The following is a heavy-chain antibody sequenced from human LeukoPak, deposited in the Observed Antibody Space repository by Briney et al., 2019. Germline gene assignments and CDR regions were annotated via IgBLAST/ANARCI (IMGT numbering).Heavy chain of an antibody. D-gene: IGHD6-13*01. V-gene: IGHV3-53*01. J-gene: IGHJ4*02. Sequence: GGSLRLSCAASGFTVSESYMSWVRQAPGKGLEWVSVVYSDDSAYYADAVRGRFTISRDNSRSTLYLQMNSLRVEDTAVYYCAKGRTGYIPDSWGQGTLVTVSS. CDR1: GFTVSESY. CDR3: AKGRTGYIPDS. CDR2: VYSDDSA.